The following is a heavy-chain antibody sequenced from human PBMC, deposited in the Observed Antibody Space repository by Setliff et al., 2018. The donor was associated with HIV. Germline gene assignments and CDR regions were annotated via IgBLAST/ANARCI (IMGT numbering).Heavy chain of an antibody. Sequence: TSETLSLTCTVSGGSISSGGYYWSWIRQHPGKGLEWIGYIYYSGSTYYNPSLKSRVTISVDTSKNQFSLRLSSVTAADTAIYFCATDMDTAMALGHWGQGALVTVSS. CDR1: GGSISSGGYY. D-gene: IGHD5-18*01. J-gene: IGHJ4*02. V-gene: IGHV4-31*03. CDR2: IYYSGST. CDR3: ATDMDTAMALGH.